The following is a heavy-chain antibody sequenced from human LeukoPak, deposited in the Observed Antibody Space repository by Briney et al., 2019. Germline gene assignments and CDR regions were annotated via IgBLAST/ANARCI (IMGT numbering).Heavy chain of an antibody. CDR3: ARVDNIAAVDY. V-gene: IGHV4-61*01. D-gene: IGHD6-13*01. Sequence: SETLSLTCTVSGGSISSSSSYWSWIRPPPGRGLEWIGYIFYSGSTNYNPSLKSRVTISVDTSRNQFSLKLNSVTAADTAVYYCARVDNIAAVDYWGQGTLVTVSS. CDR2: IFYSGST. CDR1: GGSISSSSSY. J-gene: IGHJ4*02.